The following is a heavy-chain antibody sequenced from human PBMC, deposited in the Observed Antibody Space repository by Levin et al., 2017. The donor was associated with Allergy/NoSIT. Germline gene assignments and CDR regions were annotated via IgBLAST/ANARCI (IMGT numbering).Heavy chain of an antibody. J-gene: IGHJ4*02. CDR3: ASPHKAEGTFDY. CDR2: FDPEDGET. V-gene: IGHV1-24*01. Sequence: ASVKVSCKVSGYTLTELSMHWVRQAPGKGLEWMGGFDPEDGETIYAQKFQGRVTMTEDTSTDTAYMELSSLRSEDTAVYYCASPHKAEGTFDYWGQGTLVTVSS. CDR1: GYTLTELS.